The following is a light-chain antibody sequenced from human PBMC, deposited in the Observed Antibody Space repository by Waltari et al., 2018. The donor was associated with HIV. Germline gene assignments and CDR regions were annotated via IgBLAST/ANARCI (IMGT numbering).Light chain of an antibody. CDR2: DAS. J-gene: IGKJ4*01. CDR1: QDISGS. V-gene: IGKV1-13*02. CDR3: QQFNSYPLT. Sequence: AIQLTQSPSSLSASVGDRVTIPCRASQDISGSLAWYQQKPGTPPKLLIHDASILETGVPSKFSGSGAGADFTLTISSLQPEDFATYYCQQFNSYPLTFGAGTKVEIK.